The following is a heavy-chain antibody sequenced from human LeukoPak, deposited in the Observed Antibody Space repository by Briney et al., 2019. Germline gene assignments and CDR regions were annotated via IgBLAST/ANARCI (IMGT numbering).Heavy chain of an antibody. CDR3: ARRTRGCSSTSCYAAYYNY. Sequence: SETLSLTCAVYGGSFSGYYWSWIRQPPGKGLEWIGEINHSGSTNYNPSLKSRVTISVDTSKNQFSLKLSSVTAADTAVYYCARRTRGCSSTSCYAAYYNYWGQGTLVTVSS. J-gene: IGHJ4*02. V-gene: IGHV4-34*01. CDR1: GGSFSGYY. D-gene: IGHD2-2*01. CDR2: INHSGST.